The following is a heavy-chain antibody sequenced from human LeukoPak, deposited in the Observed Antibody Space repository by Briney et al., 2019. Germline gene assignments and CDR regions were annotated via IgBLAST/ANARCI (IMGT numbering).Heavy chain of an antibody. Sequence: PSETLSLTCAVYGGSFSGYYWSWIRQPPGKGLEWIGEINHSGSTNYNPSLKSRVTISVDTAKNQFSLKLSSVTAADTAVYYCARTITIFGVVKDVDYFDYWGRGTLVTVSS. J-gene: IGHJ4*02. V-gene: IGHV4-34*01. CDR3: ARTITIFGVVKDVDYFDY. CDR2: INHSGST. D-gene: IGHD3-3*01. CDR1: GGSFSGYY.